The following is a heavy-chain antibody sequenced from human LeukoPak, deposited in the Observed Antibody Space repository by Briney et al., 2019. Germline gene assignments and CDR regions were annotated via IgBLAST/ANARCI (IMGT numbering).Heavy chain of an antibody. V-gene: IGHV4-31*03. CDR3: ARVYRSSYWVHYYCDY. CDR1: GGSISSGGYY. J-gene: IGHJ4*02. CDR2: IYYSGST. Sequence: SETLSLTCTVSGGSISSGGYYWSWIRQHPGKGLEWIGYIYYSGSTYYNPSLKSRVTIPVDTSKNQFSLKLSSVTAAHTAVYYCARVYRSSYWVHYYCDYWGQGTLVSVSS. D-gene: IGHD4-11*01.